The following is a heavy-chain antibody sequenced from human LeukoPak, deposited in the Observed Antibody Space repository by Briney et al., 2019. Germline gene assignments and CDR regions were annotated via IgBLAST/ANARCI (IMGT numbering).Heavy chain of an antibody. J-gene: IGHJ4*02. D-gene: IGHD3-9*01. Sequence: GASVKVSCKVSGYSITELSTHWVRQAPGKGLEWMGGFDPGSSEIIYEQKFQDRVTMTEDTSTDTAYMELSGLRSEDTALYYCATGTHYDLLPFWGQGTLVTVSS. CDR3: ATGTHYDLLPF. CDR1: GYSITELS. CDR2: FDPGSSEI. V-gene: IGHV1-24*01.